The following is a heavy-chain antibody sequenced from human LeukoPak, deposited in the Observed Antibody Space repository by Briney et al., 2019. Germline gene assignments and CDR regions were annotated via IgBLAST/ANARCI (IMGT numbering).Heavy chain of an antibody. CDR1: GFTFDDYG. CDR3: ARDPLSSSSFDL. Sequence: GGSLRLSCAASGFTFDDYGMSWVRQAPGKGLEWVSGINWNGGSTGYADSAKGRFTISRDNAKNSLYLQMNSLRAEDTAVYYCARDPLSSSSFDLWGQGTLVTVSS. V-gene: IGHV3-20*04. CDR2: INWNGGST. D-gene: IGHD6-13*01. J-gene: IGHJ4*02.